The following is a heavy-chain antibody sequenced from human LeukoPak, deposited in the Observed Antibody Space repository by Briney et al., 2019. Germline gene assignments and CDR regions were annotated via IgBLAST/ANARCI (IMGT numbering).Heavy chain of an antibody. Sequence: NPSETLSLTCAVSGDSISYESYYWSWIRQAPGKGPEWIGNIYRGRTRVNPSYTSRVATSVDTSKGQVSLSLSSVTAADTAIYYCAGEGEYGESYSWGQGVLVIVSA. V-gene: IGHV4-30-2*01. CDR2: IYRGRT. CDR1: GDSISYESYY. CDR3: AGEGEYGESYS. J-gene: IGHJ4*02. D-gene: IGHD2-21*01.